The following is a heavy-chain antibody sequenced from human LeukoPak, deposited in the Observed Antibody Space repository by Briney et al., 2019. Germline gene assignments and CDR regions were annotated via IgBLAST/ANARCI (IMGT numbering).Heavy chain of an antibody. J-gene: IGHJ5*02. Sequence: GGSLRLSCAASGFTFSSYWMSWVRQAPGKGLEWVANIKQDGSEKYYVDSVKCRFTISRDNAKNSLYLQMNSLRAEDTAVYYCAMGLLWFGTGGFDPWGQGTLVTVSS. CDR3: AMGLLWFGTGGFDP. CDR2: IKQDGSEK. CDR1: GFTFSSYW. D-gene: IGHD3-10*01. V-gene: IGHV3-7*01.